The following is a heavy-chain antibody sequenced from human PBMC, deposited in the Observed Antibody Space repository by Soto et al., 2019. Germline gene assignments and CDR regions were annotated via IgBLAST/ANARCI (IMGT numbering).Heavy chain of an antibody. CDR3: AKPPVATIYKGGFDY. Sequence: QVQLVESGGGVVQPGRSLRLSCAASGFTFSSYGMHWVRQAPGKGLEWVAVISYDGSNKYYADSVKGRFTISRDNSKNTLYLQMNSLRAEDTAVYYCAKPPVATIYKGGFDYWGQGNLVTVSS. CDR1: GFTFSSYG. D-gene: IGHD5-12*01. V-gene: IGHV3-30*18. CDR2: ISYDGSNK. J-gene: IGHJ4*02.